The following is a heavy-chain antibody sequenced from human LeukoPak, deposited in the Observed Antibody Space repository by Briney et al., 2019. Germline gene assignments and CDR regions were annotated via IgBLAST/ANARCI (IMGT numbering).Heavy chain of an antibody. V-gene: IGHV3-23*01. CDR2: ISGGGYST. Sequence: PGGSLRLSCAASGLTLSSYAMSWVRQAPGKGLEWVSAISGGGYSTYYADSVKGRFTIYRDNSKNTLYLQMNSLRAEDTAVYYCAKTPGYSGYDYLDYWGQGTLVTVSS. J-gene: IGHJ4*02. CDR3: AKTPGYSGYDYLDY. CDR1: GLTLSSYA. D-gene: IGHD5-12*01.